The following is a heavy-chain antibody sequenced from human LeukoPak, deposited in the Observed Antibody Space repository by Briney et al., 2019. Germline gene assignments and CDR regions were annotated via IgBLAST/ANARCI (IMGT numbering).Heavy chain of an antibody. J-gene: IGHJ4*02. Sequence: PSETLSLTCTVSGGSITNDYWSWIRQPPGKGLEWIVYIYSSGISNYNPSLSSRVTISVDTSKNQFSLKLSSATAADTAVYFCARRAINSVMFDYWGQGTLVTVSS. CDR3: ARRAINSVMFDY. D-gene: IGHD3-16*01. V-gene: IGHV4-59*08. CDR1: GGSITNDY. CDR2: IYSSGIS.